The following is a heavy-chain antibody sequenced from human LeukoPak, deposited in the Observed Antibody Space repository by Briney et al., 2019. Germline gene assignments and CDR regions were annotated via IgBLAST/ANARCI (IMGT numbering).Heavy chain of an antibody. J-gene: IGHJ6*02. D-gene: IGHD2/OR15-2a*01. V-gene: IGHV1-2*02. CDR2: INPNSGAA. CDR3: ARDPIVQAGYYYGMDV. CDR1: GYTFTAYY. Sequence: ASVKVSCKASGYTFTAYYIHWVRQAPGQGLEWMGWINPNSGAANYAQNFQGRVTMTADTSISAAYLDLSRLRSDDSAVYYCARDPIVQAGYYYGMDVWGQGTTVTVS.